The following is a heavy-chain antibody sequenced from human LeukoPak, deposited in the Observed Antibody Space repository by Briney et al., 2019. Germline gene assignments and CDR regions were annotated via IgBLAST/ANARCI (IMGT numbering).Heavy chain of an antibody. Sequence: PGGSLRLSCAASRFTFSSYSMNWVRQAPGKGLERVSFISSSSSHINYADSVKGRFTISRDNPRNSLYLQMNSLRAEDTAVYYCARDIGESYTAIDNWRQGTLVTVS. CDR2: ISSSSSHI. J-gene: IGHJ4*02. CDR1: RFTFSSYS. CDR3: ARDIGESYTAIDN. D-gene: IGHD2-21*01. V-gene: IGHV3-21*01.